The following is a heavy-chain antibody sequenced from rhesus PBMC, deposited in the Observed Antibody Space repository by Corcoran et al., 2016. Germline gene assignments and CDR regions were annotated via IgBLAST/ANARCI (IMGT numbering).Heavy chain of an antibody. CDR2: IDSSGST. V-gene: IGHV4-160*01. CDR3: ARRGGTRYFDY. CDR1: GGSISGYW. J-gene: IGHJ4*01. Sequence: QLQLQESGPGLVKPSETLSLTCAVSGGSISGYWWSWIRQPPGKWLEWLWRIDSSGSTDYNPPLKSRVTISRDTSKNRFSLKLSSVTAADTAVYYCARRGGTRYFDYWGQGVLVTVSS. D-gene: IGHD6-25*01.